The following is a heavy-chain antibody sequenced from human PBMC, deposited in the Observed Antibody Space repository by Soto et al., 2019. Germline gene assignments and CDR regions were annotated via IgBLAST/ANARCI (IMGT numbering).Heavy chain of an antibody. CDR2: INHSGST. D-gene: IGHD5-18*01. V-gene: IGHV4-34*01. CDR1: GGSFSGYY. Sequence: PSETLSLTCAVYGGSFSGYYWSWIRQPLGKGLEWIGEINHSGSTNYNPSLKSRVTISVDTSKNQFSLKLSSVTAADTAVYYCASRGYSYDNWFDPWGQGTLVTVSS. J-gene: IGHJ5*02. CDR3: ASRGYSYDNWFDP.